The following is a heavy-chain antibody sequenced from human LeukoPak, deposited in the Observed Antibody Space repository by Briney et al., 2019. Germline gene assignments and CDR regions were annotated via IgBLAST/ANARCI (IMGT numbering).Heavy chain of an antibody. Sequence: RGASVKVSCKASGYTFTGYYMHWVRQAPGQGLEWMGWMNPNSGNTGYAQKFQGRVTITRNTSISTAYMELSGLRSEDTAVYYCARAPRFLEWYYYYYYMDVWGKGTTVTVSS. D-gene: IGHD3-3*01. V-gene: IGHV1-8*03. J-gene: IGHJ6*03. CDR2: MNPNSGNT. CDR1: GYTFTGYY. CDR3: ARAPRFLEWYYYYYYMDV.